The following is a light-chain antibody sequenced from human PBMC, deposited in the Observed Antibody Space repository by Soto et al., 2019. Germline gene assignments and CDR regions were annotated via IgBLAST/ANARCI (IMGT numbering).Light chain of an antibody. CDR3: GTWDSSLSVVI. V-gene: IGLV1-51*01. Sequence: SVLTQPPSVSAAPGQKVTISCSGSSSNIGNNFVSWYQQLPGTAPRLLIYDNNNRPSGIPDRFSGSQSGTSATLAITGLQTGDEADYFCGTWDSSLSVVIFGGGTKVTVL. CDR2: DNN. CDR1: SSNIGNNF. J-gene: IGLJ2*01.